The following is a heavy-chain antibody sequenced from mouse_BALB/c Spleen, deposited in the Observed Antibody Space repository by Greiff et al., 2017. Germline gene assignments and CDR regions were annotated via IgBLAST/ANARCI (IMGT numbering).Heavy chain of an antibody. J-gene: IGHJ4*01. CDR3: ARPTMITTGAMDY. Sequence: EVQLQQSGAELVKPGASVKLSCTASGFNIKDTYMHWVKQRPEQGLEWIGRIDPANGNTKYDPKFQGKATITADTSSNTAYLQLSSLTSEDTAVYYCARPTMITTGAMDYWGQGTSVTVSS. CDR1: GFNIKDTY. CDR2: IDPANGNT. D-gene: IGHD2-4*01. V-gene: IGHV14-3*02.